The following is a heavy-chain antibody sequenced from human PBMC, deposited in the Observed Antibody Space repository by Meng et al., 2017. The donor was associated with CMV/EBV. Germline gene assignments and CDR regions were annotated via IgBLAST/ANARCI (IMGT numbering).Heavy chain of an antibody. D-gene: IGHD3-3*01. CDR1: GGSISSSSYY. CDR3: ARGQGDFWSGYSVYYYYGMDV. V-gene: IGHV4-39*07. CDR2: IYYSGST. J-gene: IGHJ6*02. Sequence: GSLRLSCTVSGGSISSSSYYWGWIRQPPGKGLEWIGSIYYSGSTYYNPSLKSRVTTSVDTSKNQFSLKLSSVTAADTAVYYCARGQGDFWSGYSVYYYYGMDVWGQGTTVTVSS.